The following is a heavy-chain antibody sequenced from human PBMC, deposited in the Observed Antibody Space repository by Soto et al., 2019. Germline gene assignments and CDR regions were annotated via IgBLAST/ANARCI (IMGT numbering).Heavy chain of an antibody. V-gene: IGHV4-39*01. CDR2: IHYSGNT. Sequence: SETLSLTCNVSGVSMSIGTDYWGWIRQPPGKGLEWIGNIHYSGNTYYNPSLKSRLQISVDTSKNQFSLKLSSVTAADTAVYYCARAEVGAAYYFDYWGQGTLVTVSS. J-gene: IGHJ4*02. D-gene: IGHD1-26*01. CDR1: GVSMSIGTDY. CDR3: ARAEVGAAYYFDY.